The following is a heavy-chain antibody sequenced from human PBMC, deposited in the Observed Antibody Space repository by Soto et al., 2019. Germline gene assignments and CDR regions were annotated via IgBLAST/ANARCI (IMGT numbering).Heavy chain of an antibody. V-gene: IGHV3-7*04. CDR3: ARWIRGTPDY. J-gene: IGHJ4*02. CDR1: GFTFSNHW. CDR2: ISPDGSGK. Sequence: DVQLVASGGGLVQPGGALTLPCAVSGFTFSNHWMGWVRQTPRKGLAWVANISPDGSGKYSVDSLKGRFTISRDNAKDSLYLHMSSLGVEDTGIYHCARWIRGTPDYWGQGTLVTVSS. D-gene: IGHD3-10*01.